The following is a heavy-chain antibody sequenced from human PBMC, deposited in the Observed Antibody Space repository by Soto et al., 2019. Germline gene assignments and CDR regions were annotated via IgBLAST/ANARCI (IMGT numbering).Heavy chain of an antibody. V-gene: IGHV4-59*01. CDR3: ARESGSYDPLDY. CDR2: IYYSGST. D-gene: IGHD1-26*01. Sequence: QVQLQESGPGLVKPSETLSLTCTVSGVSISSYYWSWIRQPPGKGLEWIGYIYYSGSTNYNPSLRSRVTLSVDTSKNQLSLRLRSVTTADTAVYYCARESGSYDPLDYWGQGTLVTVSS. CDR1: GVSISSYY. J-gene: IGHJ4*02.